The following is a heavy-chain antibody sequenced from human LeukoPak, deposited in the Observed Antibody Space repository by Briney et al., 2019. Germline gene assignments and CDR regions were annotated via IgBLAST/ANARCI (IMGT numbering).Heavy chain of an antibody. V-gene: IGHV4-59*01. Sequence: PSETLSLTCTVSGASISNYYWSWIRQPPRKGLEWIGYISYSGSTNYNPSLKSRVTISVDTSKNQFSLKLSSVTAADTAVYYCARGVNYDSSGYHPPFSYWGQGTLVTVSS. J-gene: IGHJ4*02. CDR1: GASISNYY. CDR3: ARGVNYDSSGYHPPFSY. CDR2: ISYSGST. D-gene: IGHD3-22*01.